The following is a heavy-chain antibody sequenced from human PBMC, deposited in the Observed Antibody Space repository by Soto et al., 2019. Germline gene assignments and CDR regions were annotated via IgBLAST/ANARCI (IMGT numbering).Heavy chain of an antibody. J-gene: IGHJ5*02. V-gene: IGHV4-59*01. D-gene: IGHD2-8*01. CDR3: ARDRSTYGGGGTGEVKENWFDP. CDR2: AYYSGDT. CDR1: GGSISRYY. Sequence: PSETLSLTCIVSGGSISRYYCSWIRQPPGKGLEWIGYAYYSGDTGYNPSLQSRVTMAVDTSKNQVSLKLTSVTAADTAVYYCARDRSTYGGGGTGEVKENWFDPWGQGALVTVSS.